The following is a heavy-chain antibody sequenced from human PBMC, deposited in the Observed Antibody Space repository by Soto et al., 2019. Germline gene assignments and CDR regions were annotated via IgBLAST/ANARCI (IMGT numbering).Heavy chain of an antibody. CDR2: ISYDGSNK. CDR1: GFTFSSYA. CDR3: ARSLAGRSDFYFDY. Sequence: QVQLVESGGGVVQPGRSLRLSCAASGFTFSSYAMHWVRQAPGKGLEWVAVISYDGSNKYYADSVKGRFTISRDNXXNTLYLQMNSLRAEDTAVYYCARSLAGRSDFYFDYWGQGTLVTVSS. V-gene: IGHV3-30-3*01. J-gene: IGHJ4*02.